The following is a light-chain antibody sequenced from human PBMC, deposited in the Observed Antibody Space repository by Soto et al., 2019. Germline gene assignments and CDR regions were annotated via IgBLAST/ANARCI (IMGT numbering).Light chain of an antibody. J-gene: IGKJ5*01. Sequence: PXEXATLSCSASQSVSSSYLAWYQQKPGQAPRLLIYGASSRATGIPDRFSGSGSGTDFTLTISRLEPEDFAVYYCQQYGSSPRSITFGQGTRLEIK. CDR3: QQYGSSPRSIT. CDR2: GAS. V-gene: IGKV3-20*01. CDR1: QSVSSSY.